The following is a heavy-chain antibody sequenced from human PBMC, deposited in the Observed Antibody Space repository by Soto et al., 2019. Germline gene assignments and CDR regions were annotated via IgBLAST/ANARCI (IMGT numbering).Heavy chain of an antibody. CDR2: IIPICGTA. V-gene: IGHV1-69*13. J-gene: IGHJ4*02. Sequence: GAPVKVSCTASGGIFRSSAISWLREAAGQGLEWMGGIIPICGTANYAQKFQGRVRITAEESTRTAYRELSSLRSEDTAVYYCARGCIAARRDLSGWGQGTLVTVSS. CDR1: GGIFRSSA. D-gene: IGHD6-6*01. CDR3: ARGCIAARRDLSG.